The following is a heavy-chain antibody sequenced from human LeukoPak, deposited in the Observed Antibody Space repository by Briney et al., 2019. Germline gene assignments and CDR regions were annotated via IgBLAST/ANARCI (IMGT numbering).Heavy chain of an antibody. J-gene: IGHJ5*02. CDR3: ARVPIVVVPAAYLNWFDH. Sequence: PGGSLRLSCAASGFTFSSHSMGWVRQAPGKGLEWVSYISSSSSYIYSADSVKGRFTISRDNAKNSLYLQMNSLRAEDTALYFCARVPIVVVPAAYLNWFDHWGQGTLVTVSS. D-gene: IGHD2-2*01. CDR2: ISSSSSYI. V-gene: IGHV3-21*01. CDR1: GFTFSSHS.